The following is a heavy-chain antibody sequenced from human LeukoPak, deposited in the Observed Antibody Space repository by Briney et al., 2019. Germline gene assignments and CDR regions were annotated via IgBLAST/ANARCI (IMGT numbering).Heavy chain of an antibody. J-gene: IGHJ3*02. CDR1: GFTVSSNY. Sequence: GGSLRLSCAASGFTVSSNYMNWVRQAPGKGLEWVSGINRNGGSTGYADSVKGRFTISRDNAKNSLYLQMNSLRAEDTALYHCAREGFIAAAGVAFDIWGQGTMVTVSS. V-gene: IGHV3-20*01. D-gene: IGHD6-13*01. CDR3: AREGFIAAAGVAFDI. CDR2: INRNGGST.